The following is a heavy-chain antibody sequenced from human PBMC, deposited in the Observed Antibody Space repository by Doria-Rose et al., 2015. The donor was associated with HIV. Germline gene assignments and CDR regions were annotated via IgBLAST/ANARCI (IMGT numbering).Heavy chain of an antibody. CDR2: IFYTGST. CDR3: ARVLSGTYDY. J-gene: IGHJ4*02. CDR1: GGSISHYY. V-gene: IGHV4-59*01. Sequence: QVQLQGSGPGLVKPSETLSLTCSVSGGSISHYYWSWIRQPPGKGLEYIGDIFYTGSTNYSPSLKSRVSISIGTSKDKFSLRLSSVTAADTAVYYCARVLSGTYDYWGQGTLVTVSS. D-gene: IGHD1-26*01.